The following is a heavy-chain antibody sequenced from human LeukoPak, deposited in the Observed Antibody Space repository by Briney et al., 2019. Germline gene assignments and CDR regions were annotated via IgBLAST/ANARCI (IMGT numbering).Heavy chain of an antibody. J-gene: IGHJ4*02. V-gene: IGHV3-21*01. Sequence: GGSLRLSCAASGFTFSSYSMNWVRQAPGKGLEWVSSISSSSSYIYYADSVKGRFTISRDNAKNSLYLQMNSLRAEDTAVYYCARDGGSKEYCSSTSCESQGFDYWGQGTLVAVSS. CDR2: ISSSSSYI. CDR3: ARDGGSKEYCSSTSCESQGFDY. D-gene: IGHD2-2*01. CDR1: GFTFSSYS.